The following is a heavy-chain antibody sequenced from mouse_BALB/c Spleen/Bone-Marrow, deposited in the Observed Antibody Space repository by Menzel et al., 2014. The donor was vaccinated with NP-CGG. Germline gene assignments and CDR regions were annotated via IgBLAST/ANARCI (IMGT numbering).Heavy chain of an antibody. Sequence: VQLQQSVPELEKPGASVRISCKASGYSFTAYNMNWVKQSNGKSLEWIGSIDPYYGGTSYNQKFKGKATLTVDKSSSTAYMQLKNLTSEDSAVYYCTRDDSPYWYFDVWGAGTTVTVSS. CDR1: GYSFTAYN. J-gene: IGHJ1*01. CDR3: TRDDSPYWYFDV. V-gene: IGHV1-39*01. CDR2: IDPYYGGT. D-gene: IGHD2-4*01.